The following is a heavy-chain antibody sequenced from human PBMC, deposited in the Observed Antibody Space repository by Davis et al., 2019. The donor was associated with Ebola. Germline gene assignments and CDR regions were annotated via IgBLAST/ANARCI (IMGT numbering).Heavy chain of an antibody. CDR2: ISHSGST. Sequence: PSETLSLTCAVYGGSFSGYYWSWIRQPPGKGLEWIGEISHSGSTNYNPSLKSRVTISADTSKNQFSLKLSSVTAADTAVYYCARKPEAFDIWGQGTMVTVSS. J-gene: IGHJ3*02. CDR1: GGSFSGYY. V-gene: IGHV4-34*01. CDR3: ARKPEAFDI.